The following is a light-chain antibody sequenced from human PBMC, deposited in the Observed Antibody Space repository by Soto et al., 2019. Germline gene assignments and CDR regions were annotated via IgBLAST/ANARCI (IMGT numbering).Light chain of an antibody. V-gene: IGKV3-20*01. J-gene: IGKJ4*01. Sequence: EIVLTQSPGTLSLSPGERATLSCRASQSVSSSSLAWFQQKPGQAPRLLIYGASSRATGIPDRFSGSGSGTDFTLTISRLEPEDFAVYHCQQYGRSPLTFGGGTKVEFK. CDR3: QQYGRSPLT. CDR1: QSVSSSS. CDR2: GAS.